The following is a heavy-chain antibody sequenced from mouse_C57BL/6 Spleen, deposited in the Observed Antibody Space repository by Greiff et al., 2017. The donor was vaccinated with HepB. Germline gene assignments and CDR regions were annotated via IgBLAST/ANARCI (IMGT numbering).Heavy chain of an antibody. Sequence: EVQLQQSGPELVKPGASVMISCKASGYSFTGYYMNWVKQSPEKSLEWIGEINPSTGGTTYNQKFKAKATLTVDKSSSTAYMQLKSLTSEDSAVYYCARYPLSNYFFAYWGQGTLVTVSA. V-gene: IGHV1-42*01. CDR1: GYSFTGYY. CDR2: INPSTGGT. D-gene: IGHD2-5*01. J-gene: IGHJ3*01. CDR3: ARYPLSNYFFAY.